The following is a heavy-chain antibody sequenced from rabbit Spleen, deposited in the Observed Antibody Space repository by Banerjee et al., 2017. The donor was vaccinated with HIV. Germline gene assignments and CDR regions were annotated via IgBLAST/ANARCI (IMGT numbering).Heavy chain of an antibody. D-gene: IGHD8-1*01. V-gene: IGHV1S40*01. CDR2: IYGGASGST. CDR3: ARDSGSSFSSYGMDL. Sequence: QSLEESGGDLVKPGASLTLTCTASGFSFSSSYYICWVRPAPGKGLECVACIYGGASGSTYYASWAKGRFTISKTSSTTVTLQMTSLTAADTATYFCARDSGSSFSSYGMDLWGQGTLVTVS. CDR1: GFSFSSSYY. J-gene: IGHJ6*01.